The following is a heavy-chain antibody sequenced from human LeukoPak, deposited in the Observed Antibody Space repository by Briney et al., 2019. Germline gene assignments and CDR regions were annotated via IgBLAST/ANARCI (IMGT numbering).Heavy chain of an antibody. CDR3: ARPSSRPVLHAFDI. D-gene: IGHD2/OR15-2a*01. CDR1: GYTFTSYG. J-gene: IGHJ3*02. V-gene: IGHV1-18*01. Sequence: ASVKVSCKASGYTFTSYGISWVRQAPGQGLEWMGWISAYNGNTNYAQKLQGRVTMTTDTSTSTAYMELRSLRSDDTAVYYCARPSSRPVLHAFDIWGQGTMVTVSS. CDR2: ISAYNGNT.